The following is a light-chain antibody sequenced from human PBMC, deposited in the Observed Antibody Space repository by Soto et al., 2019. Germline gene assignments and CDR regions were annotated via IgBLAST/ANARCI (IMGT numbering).Light chain of an antibody. Sequence: QSVLTQPPSVSAAPGQKVTISCSGSSSNIGNNYVSWYQQLTGTAPKLLIYDNNKRPSGIPDRFSGSKSGTSATLGITGRQTGDEADYYCGTWDSSLSAGVFVGGTKLTVL. CDR2: DNN. CDR3: GTWDSSLSAGV. V-gene: IGLV1-51*01. J-gene: IGLJ2*01. CDR1: SSNIGNNY.